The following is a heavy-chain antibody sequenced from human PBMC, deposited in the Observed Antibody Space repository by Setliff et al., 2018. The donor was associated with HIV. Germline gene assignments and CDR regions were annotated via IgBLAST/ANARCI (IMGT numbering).Heavy chain of an antibody. D-gene: IGHD3-9*01. Sequence: PGGSLRLSCAASGFTFSSYSMNWVRQAPGKGLEWVASISSSGAHIFSADPLKGRFSISRDNGRNSLYLQMNSLRAEDTAVYYCARGARLQYFDWPSYALDVWGQGTTVTVSS. CDR3: ARGARLQYFDWPSYALDV. J-gene: IGHJ6*02. V-gene: IGHV3-21*06. CDR2: ISSSGAHI. CDR1: GFTFSSYS.